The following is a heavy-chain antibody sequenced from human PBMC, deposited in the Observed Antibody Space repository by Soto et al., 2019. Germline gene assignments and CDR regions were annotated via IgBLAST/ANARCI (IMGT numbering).Heavy chain of an antibody. Sequence: QVQLVQSGAEARKPGASVKVSCKASGYTFTSYGLTWVRQAPGQGLEWMGWISAHNGNTNYAQKLQGRVTMTTDTSTSTAYMELRSLRSDDTAVYYCASSREGGSGRYFDYWGQGTLVTVSS. D-gene: IGHD1-26*01. CDR3: ASSREGGSGRYFDY. CDR2: ISAHNGNT. CDR1: GYTFTSYG. V-gene: IGHV1-18*01. J-gene: IGHJ4*02.